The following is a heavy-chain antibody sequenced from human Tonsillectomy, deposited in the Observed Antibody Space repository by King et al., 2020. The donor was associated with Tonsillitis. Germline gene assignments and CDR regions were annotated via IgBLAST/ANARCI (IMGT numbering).Heavy chain of an antibody. V-gene: IGHV3-11*05. D-gene: IGHD6-6*01. CDR1: GFIFSDYY. Sequence: VQLVESGGGLVKPGGSLRLSCAASGFIFSDYYMSWIRQAPGKGLEWVSYISSRSTYTNYADFVKGRVTISRDNAKNSLYLQMNSLRDEDSAVYYCARVEHSRSSDYWGQGTLVTVSS. CDR3: ARVEHSRSSDY. CDR2: ISSRSTYT. J-gene: IGHJ4*02.